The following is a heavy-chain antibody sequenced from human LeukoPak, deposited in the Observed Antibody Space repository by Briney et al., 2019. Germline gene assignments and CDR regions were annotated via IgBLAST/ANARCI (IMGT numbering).Heavy chain of an antibody. J-gene: IGHJ5*02. D-gene: IGHD5-18*01. V-gene: IGHV1-2*02. Sequence: GASVKVSCKASGYSFTGYYIHWVRQAPGQGLEWMGWMNPTSGGTNYAEKFQGRVTTTRDTSIITAYMELSSLRSDDTAVYYCVREGYHRPAWFDPWGRGTLVTVSS. CDR3: VREGYHRPAWFDP. CDR2: MNPTSGGT. CDR1: GYSFTGYY.